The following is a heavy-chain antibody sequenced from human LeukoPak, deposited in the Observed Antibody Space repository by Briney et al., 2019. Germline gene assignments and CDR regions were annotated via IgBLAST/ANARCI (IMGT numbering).Heavy chain of an antibody. CDR3: AKSGEFDPWYFDL. J-gene: IGHJ2*01. Sequence: PGGSLRLSCAASGFSFSDEYMSWIRQAPGQGLEWISYISASGSYTNYADSVKGRFTISRDNSKNTLYLQMNSLRAEDTAVYYCAKSGEFDPWYFDLWGRGTLVTVSS. CDR1: GFSFSDEY. D-gene: IGHD1-26*01. V-gene: IGHV3-11*03. CDR2: ISASGSYT.